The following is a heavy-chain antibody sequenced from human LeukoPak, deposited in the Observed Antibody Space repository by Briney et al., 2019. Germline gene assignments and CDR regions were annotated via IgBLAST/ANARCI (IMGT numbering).Heavy chain of an antibody. CDR2: ISSSSSYI. J-gene: IGHJ4*02. CDR1: GFTFSSYG. D-gene: IGHD2-21*01. CDR3: ASHAYVDLFDY. Sequence: PGGSLGLSCAASGFTFSSYGMHWVRQAPGKGLEWVSSISSSSSYIYYADSVKGRFTISRDNAKNSLYLQMNSLRADDTAVYYCASHAYVDLFDYWGQGTLVTVSS. V-gene: IGHV3-21*01.